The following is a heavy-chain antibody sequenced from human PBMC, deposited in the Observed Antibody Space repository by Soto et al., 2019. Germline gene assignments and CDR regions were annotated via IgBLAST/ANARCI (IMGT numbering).Heavy chain of an antibody. J-gene: IGHJ6*03. Sequence: EVQLVESGGVLVQPGGSLRLSCAASGFTFSSHWMHWVRQAPGKGLVWVSRINSDGSRINYADSVKGRLTISRDNAKNPVYLQMNSLRAEETAVYICARGASGRYYMDVWGKGTTVTVSS. D-gene: IGHD3-10*01. CDR2: INSDGSRI. V-gene: IGHV3-74*01. CDR3: ARGASGRYYMDV. CDR1: GFTFSSHW.